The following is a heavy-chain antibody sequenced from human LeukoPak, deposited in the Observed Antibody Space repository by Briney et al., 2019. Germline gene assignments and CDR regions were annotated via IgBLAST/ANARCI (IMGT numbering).Heavy chain of an antibody. D-gene: IGHD3-22*01. CDR2: MNPNSGNT. J-gene: IGHJ3*02. CDR1: GYTFTSYD. Sequence: ASVKVSCKASGYTFTSYDINWARQATGQGLEWMGWMNPNSGNTGYAQKFQGRVTMTRNTSISTAYMELSSLRSEDTAVYYCARIDGDSSGSEEAFDIWGQGTMVTVSS. CDR3: ARIDGDSSGSEEAFDI. V-gene: IGHV1-8*01.